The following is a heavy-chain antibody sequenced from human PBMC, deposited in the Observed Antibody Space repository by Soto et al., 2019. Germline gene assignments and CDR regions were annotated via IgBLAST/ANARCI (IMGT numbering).Heavy chain of an antibody. CDR2: IGGSDGST. D-gene: IGHD1-1*01. Sequence: SLRLSCAASGFTFSSYVMGWVRQAPGKGLEWVSTIGGSDGSTYYADSAKGRFTISRDNSKNTLYLQMNSLRAEDTAIYYCAKRNDGRDWPYYFDSWGQGTLVTVSS. CDR3: AKRNDGRDWPYYFDS. CDR1: GFTFSSYV. V-gene: IGHV3-23*01. J-gene: IGHJ4*02.